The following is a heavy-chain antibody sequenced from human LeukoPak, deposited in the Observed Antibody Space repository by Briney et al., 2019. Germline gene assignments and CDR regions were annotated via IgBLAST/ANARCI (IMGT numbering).Heavy chain of an antibody. D-gene: IGHD2-2*01. V-gene: IGHV1-69*04. CDR3: ARGLFGGFAAAPFDH. CDR1: GGTFDNYA. CDR2: IIPMLGKT. J-gene: IGHJ4*02. Sequence: PGASVKVSCKASGGTFDNYAVSWVREAPELGLEWMGRIIPMLGKTNSAQKFQDRVTITADTSTGTAYMELTNLRSDDTAVYFCARGLFGGFAAAPFDHWGQGTLVTVS.